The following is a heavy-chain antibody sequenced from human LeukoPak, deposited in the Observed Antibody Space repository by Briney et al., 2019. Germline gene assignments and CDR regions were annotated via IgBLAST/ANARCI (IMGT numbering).Heavy chain of an antibody. D-gene: IGHD6-25*01. J-gene: IGHJ5*02. V-gene: IGHV1-2*02. CDR2: INPNSGGT. CDR1: GCTFTGYY. CDR3: ARGFSGPTKKWFDP. Sequence: GASVKVSCKAPGCTFTGYYMHWVRQAPGQGLEWMGWINPNSGGTNYTQKFQGRVTMTRDTSISTAYMELSRLRSDDTAVYFCARGFSGPTKKWFDPWGQGTRVTVSS.